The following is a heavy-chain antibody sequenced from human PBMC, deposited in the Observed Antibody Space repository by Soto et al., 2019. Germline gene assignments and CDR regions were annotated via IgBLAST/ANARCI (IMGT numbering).Heavy chain of an antibody. J-gene: IGHJ4*02. CDR2: IYYSGST. Sequence: QLQLQESGPGLVKPSETLSLTCTVSGGSISSSSYYWGWIRQPPGKGLEWIGSIYYSGSTYYNPSLKSRVTISVDTSKNQFSLKLSSVTAADTAVYYCARGSGGSLVNPRAGFDYWGQGTLVTVSS. D-gene: IGHD3-3*01. CDR3: ARGSGGSLVNPRAGFDY. CDR1: GGSISSSSYY. V-gene: IGHV4-39*01.